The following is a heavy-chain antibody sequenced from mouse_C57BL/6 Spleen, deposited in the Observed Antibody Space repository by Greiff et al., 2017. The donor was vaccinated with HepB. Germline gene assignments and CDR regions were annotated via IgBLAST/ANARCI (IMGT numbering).Heavy chain of an antibody. CDR2: IHPNSGST. CDR3: ARSRGNYFDY. V-gene: IGHV1-64*01. CDR1: GYTFTSYW. J-gene: IGHJ2*01. Sequence: VQLQQPGAELVKPGASVKLSCKASGYTFTSYWMHWVKQRPGQGLEWIGMIHPNSGSTNYHEKFKSKATLTVDKSSSTAYMQLSSLTSEDSAVYYCARSRGNYFDYWGQGTTLTVSS.